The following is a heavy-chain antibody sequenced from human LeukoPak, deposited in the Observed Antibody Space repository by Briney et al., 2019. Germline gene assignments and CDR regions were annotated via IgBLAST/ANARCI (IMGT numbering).Heavy chain of an antibody. CDR2: IWYDGSNK. Sequence: PGGSLRLSCAASGFTFSSYGMHWVRQAPGKGLEWVAVIWYDGSNKYYADSVKGRFTISRDNSKNTLYLQMNSLRAEDTAVYYCVRGARVTTLSRYWYFDLWGRGTLVTVSS. CDR1: GFTFSSYG. V-gene: IGHV3-33*01. D-gene: IGHD4-11*01. CDR3: VRGARVTTLSRYWYFDL. J-gene: IGHJ2*01.